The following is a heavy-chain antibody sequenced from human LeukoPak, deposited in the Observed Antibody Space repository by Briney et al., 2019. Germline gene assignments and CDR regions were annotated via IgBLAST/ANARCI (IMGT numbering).Heavy chain of an antibody. CDR1: GGSISSYY. CDR2: IYYSGST. D-gene: IGHD4/OR15-4a*01. J-gene: IGHJ4*02. CDR3: AKDYSPYGPKSGRPYYFDY. V-gene: IGHV4-59*01. Sequence: SSETLSLTCTVSGGSISSYYWSWIRQPPGKGLEWIGYIYYSGSTNYNPSLKSRVSISVDTSKNQFSLKLKSVTAADTAVYYCAKDYSPYGPKSGRPYYFDYWGQGTLVTVSS.